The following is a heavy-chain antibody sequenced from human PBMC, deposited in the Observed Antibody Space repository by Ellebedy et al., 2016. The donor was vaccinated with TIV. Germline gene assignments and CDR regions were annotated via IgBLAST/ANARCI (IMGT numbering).Heavy chain of an antibody. CDR3: AKDRELLWFGELLPDY. J-gene: IGHJ4*02. CDR1: GFTFTSYW. V-gene: IGHV3-74*01. D-gene: IGHD3-10*01. CDR2: IKGDGSSA. Sequence: GGSLRLSCAASGFTFTSYWMHWVRQAPGKELVWVSRIKGDGSSAGYADSVKGRFTISRDNSKNTLYLQMNSLRAEDTAVYYCAKDRELLWFGELLPDYWGQGTLVTVSS.